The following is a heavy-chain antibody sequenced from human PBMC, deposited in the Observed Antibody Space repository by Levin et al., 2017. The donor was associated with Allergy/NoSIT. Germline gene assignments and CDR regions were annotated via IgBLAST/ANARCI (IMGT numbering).Heavy chain of an antibody. J-gene: IGHJ5*01. D-gene: IGHD1-26*01. Sequence: PGGSLRLSCAASGFTFSNYAMTWVRQAPGKGLEWVSTLSGGSSGTFYADSVKGRFTISRDNSKSTLYLQMNSLRAEGTALYYCVNTASLLDSWGQGTLLTVSS. CDR1: GFTFSNYA. V-gene: IGHV3-23*01. CDR2: LSGGSSGT. CDR3: VNTASLLDS.